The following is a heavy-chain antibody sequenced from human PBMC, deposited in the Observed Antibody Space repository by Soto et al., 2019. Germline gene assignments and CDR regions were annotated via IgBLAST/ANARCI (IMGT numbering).Heavy chain of an antibody. V-gene: IGHV3-33*01. J-gene: IGHJ5*01. CDR1: GFDFSTYA. CDR3: VRGPRRDTTGTTDWLDP. Sequence: GGSLRLSCAASGFDFSTYAMHWVRQAPGKGLEWVAIVWYDGSDKSYADSVKGRFSISRDNSRNTLYLQMSLRAEDTAVYYCVRGPRRDTTGTTDWLDPWGQGTPVTVSS. CDR2: VWYDGSDK. D-gene: IGHD1-1*01.